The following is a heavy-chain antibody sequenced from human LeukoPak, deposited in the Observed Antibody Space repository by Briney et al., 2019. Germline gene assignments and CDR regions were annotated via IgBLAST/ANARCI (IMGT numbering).Heavy chain of an antibody. CDR2: INADGDKP. D-gene: IGHD6-13*01. J-gene: IGHJ6*02. CDR3: ARPSRSNWFYYYGMDV. Sequence: ASVKVSCKASGYTFTSSHMHWVRQAPGQGLEWMGVINADGDKPTYAEKFRGKLTLTTDTSTTSVYMELSSLRSEDTAVYFCARPSRSNWFYYYGMDVWGPGTTVIVSS. CDR1: GYTFTSSH. V-gene: IGHV1-46*01.